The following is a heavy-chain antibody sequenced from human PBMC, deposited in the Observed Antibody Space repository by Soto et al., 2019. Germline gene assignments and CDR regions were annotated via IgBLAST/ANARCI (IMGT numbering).Heavy chain of an antibody. J-gene: IGHJ3*02. CDR3: ARDPRWELLHDAFDI. CDR1: GGSISSSSYY. Sequence: SETLSLTCTVSGGSISSSSYYWGWIRQPPGKGLEWIGSIYYSGSTYYNPSLKSRVTISVDTSKNQFSLKLSSVTAADTAVYYCARDPRWELLHDAFDIWGQGTMVTVSS. V-gene: IGHV4-39*07. D-gene: IGHD1-26*01. CDR2: IYYSGST.